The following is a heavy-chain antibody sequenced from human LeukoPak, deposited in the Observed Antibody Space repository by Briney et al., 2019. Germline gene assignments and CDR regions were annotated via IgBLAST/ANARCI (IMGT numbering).Heavy chain of an antibody. Sequence: GGSLRLSCAASGFTFSDYYMSWMRQAPGKGLEWVSYISSSGTTLYYADSVKGRFTISRDNAKNSLYLQMNSLRVEDTAVYYCARGKYTSVLVDCWGQGTLATVSS. V-gene: IGHV3-11*01. CDR3: ARGKYTSVLVDC. CDR2: ISSSGTTL. CDR1: GFTFSDYY. D-gene: IGHD6-25*01. J-gene: IGHJ4*02.